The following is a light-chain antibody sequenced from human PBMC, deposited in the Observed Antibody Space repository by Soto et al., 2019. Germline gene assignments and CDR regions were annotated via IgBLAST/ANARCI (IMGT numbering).Light chain of an antibody. Sequence: SYELTQPPSGSVAPGQTARISCGGNNIGRKSVHWYQQKPGRAPVVVVYDDSDRPAGIPERFSGANSGDTATLTISRVEAGDEADYYCHVWDSSSGHYIFGTGTKVTVL. J-gene: IGLJ1*01. V-gene: IGLV3-21*02. CDR1: NIGRKS. CDR3: HVWDSSSGHYI. CDR2: DDS.